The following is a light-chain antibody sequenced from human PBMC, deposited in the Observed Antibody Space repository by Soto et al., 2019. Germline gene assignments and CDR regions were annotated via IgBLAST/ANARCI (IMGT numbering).Light chain of an antibody. Sequence: EIGLTQSPGTRSLSPWERATLSCSDSQSVSSSYLAWYQQKPGHAPSLGSYCASSMATGIPDRFSGSGSRTDITLTISRLEPEDFSVYYCQKYGSSTRTFGQGTKVDI. V-gene: IGKV3-20*01. J-gene: IGKJ1*01. CDR2: CAS. CDR3: QKYGSSTRT. CDR1: QSVSSSY.